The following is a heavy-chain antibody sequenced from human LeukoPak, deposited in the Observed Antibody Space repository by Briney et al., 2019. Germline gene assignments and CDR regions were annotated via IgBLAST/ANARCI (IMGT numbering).Heavy chain of an antibody. CDR3: AKDHAMVRGVHPFDY. Sequence: GRSLRLSCAASGSTFSSNGMHWVRQAPGKGLEWVAVISYDGSNKYYADSVKGRFTISRDNSKNTLYLQMNSLRAEDTAVNYCAKDHAMVRGVHPFDYSGQGTLVTVSS. CDR2: ISYDGSNK. V-gene: IGHV3-30*18. D-gene: IGHD3-10*01. CDR1: GSTFSSNG. J-gene: IGHJ4*02.